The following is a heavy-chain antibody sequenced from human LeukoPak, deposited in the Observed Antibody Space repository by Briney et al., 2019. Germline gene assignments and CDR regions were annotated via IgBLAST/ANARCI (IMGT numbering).Heavy chain of an antibody. V-gene: IGHV1-2*02. CDR3: ARYYDSSGTYYFDY. D-gene: IGHD3-22*01. J-gene: IGHJ4*02. CDR2: INPNSGDT. Sequence: ASVKVSCKASGYTFTDYYIHWVRQAPGQGLGWMGWINPNSGDTNYAQKFQGRVTMTRDTSISTAYMELSRLRSDDTAVYYCARYYDSSGTYYFDYWGQGTLVTVSS. CDR1: GYTFTDYY.